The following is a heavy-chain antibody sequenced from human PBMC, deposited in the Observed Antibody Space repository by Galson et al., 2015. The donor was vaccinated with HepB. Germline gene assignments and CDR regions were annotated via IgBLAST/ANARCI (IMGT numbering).Heavy chain of an antibody. Sequence: SLRLSCAVSGFIFGKTWMNWVRQAPGKGLEWVGRIKSKTDGGTTDYAAPVEGRFTISRDDSKNTLYLQMNSLKTEDTAVYYCTTGATSLYYFCSGTYGDYWGQGTLVTVSS. CDR1: GFIFGKTW. J-gene: IGHJ4*02. CDR2: IKSKTDGGTT. V-gene: IGHV3-15*07. D-gene: IGHD3-10*01. CDR3: TTGATSLYYFCSGTYGDY.